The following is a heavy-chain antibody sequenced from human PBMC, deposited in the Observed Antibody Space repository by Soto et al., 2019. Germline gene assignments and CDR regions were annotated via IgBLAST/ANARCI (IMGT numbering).Heavy chain of an antibody. CDR1: GYTFTSYY. J-gene: IGHJ4*02. CDR2: INPSGGST. CDR3: ARDLYYYDSSGYPAVY. V-gene: IGHV1-46*03. Sequence: ASVKVSCKASGYTFTSYYMHWVRQAPGQGLEWMGIINPSGGSTSYAQKFQGRVTMTRDTSTSTVYMELSSLRSEDTAVYYCARDLYYYDSSGYPAVYWGQGTLVTVSS. D-gene: IGHD3-22*01.